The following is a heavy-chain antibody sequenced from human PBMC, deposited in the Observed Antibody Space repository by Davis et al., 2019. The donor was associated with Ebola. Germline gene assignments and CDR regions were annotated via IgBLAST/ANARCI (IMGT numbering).Heavy chain of an antibody. CDR2: ISAYNGNT. CDR3: ASDGGMVQRVIIGSPYYYYGMDV. CDR1: GYTFTSYG. Sequence: ASVKVSCKASGYTFTSYGISWVRQAPGQGLEWMGWISAYNGNTNYAQKLQGRVTMTTDTSTSTAYMELRSLRSDDTAVYYCASDGGMVQRVIIGSPYYYYGMDVWGQGTTVTVSS. J-gene: IGHJ6*02. V-gene: IGHV1-18*01. D-gene: IGHD3-10*01.